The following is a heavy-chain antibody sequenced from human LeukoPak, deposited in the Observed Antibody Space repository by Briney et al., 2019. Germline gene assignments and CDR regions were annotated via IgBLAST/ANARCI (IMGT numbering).Heavy chain of an antibody. CDR3: ATDISTHYFGS. J-gene: IGHJ4*02. CDR1: GISFRSYG. D-gene: IGHD3-9*01. Sequence: AGGSLRLSCAASGISFRSYGMHWVRQAPGKGLEWVTFIWYDASNKYYAESVKGRFTISRDNSRNPVFLQMNSLRAEDTAIYYCATDISTHYFGSWGQGTLVTVSS. V-gene: IGHV3-30*02. CDR2: IWYDASNK.